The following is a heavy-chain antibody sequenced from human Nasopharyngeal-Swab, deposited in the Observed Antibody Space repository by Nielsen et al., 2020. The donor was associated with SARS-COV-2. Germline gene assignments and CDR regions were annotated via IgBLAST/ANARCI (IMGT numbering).Heavy chain of an antibody. Sequence: ASVKVSCKVSGNTLTELSMHWVRQAPGKGLEWMGGFDPEDGETIYAQKFQGRVTMTEDTSTDTAYMELSSLRSEDTAVYYCATFPAVYSIGWYPFDYWGQGTLVTVSS. CDR2: FDPEDGET. D-gene: IGHD6-19*01. CDR3: ATFPAVYSIGWYPFDY. J-gene: IGHJ4*02. V-gene: IGHV1-24*01. CDR1: GNTLTELS.